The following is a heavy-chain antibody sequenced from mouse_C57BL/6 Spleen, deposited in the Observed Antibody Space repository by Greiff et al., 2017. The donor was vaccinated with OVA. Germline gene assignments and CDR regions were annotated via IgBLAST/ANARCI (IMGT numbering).Heavy chain of an antibody. D-gene: IGHD1-3*01. CDR1: GYSITSGYY. CDR3: AKDNYFRGFAY. V-gene: IGHV3-6*01. Sequence: EVHLVESGPGLVKPSQSLSLTCSVTGYSITSGYYWNWIRQFPGNKLEWMGYLSYDGSNNYNPSLKNRISITRDTSKNQFFLKLNSVTTEDTATYYCAKDNYFRGFAYWGQGTLVTVSA. CDR2: LSYDGSN. J-gene: IGHJ3*01.